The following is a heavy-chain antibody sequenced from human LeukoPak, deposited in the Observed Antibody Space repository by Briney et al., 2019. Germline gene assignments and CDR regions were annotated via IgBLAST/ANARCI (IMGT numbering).Heavy chain of an antibody. CDR3: ARDLYGYYWFDP. D-gene: IGHD5-18*01. CDR2: IYTRGSS. V-gene: IGHV4-61*02. CDR1: GGSISSSSYY. J-gene: IGHJ5*02. Sequence: SEGLSVTCTVSGGSISSSSYYWSWIRQPAGKGLEWIVRIYTRGSSNYNPSLKSRVTISVDTSKNQFSLKLSSVAAADTAVYYCARDLYGYYWFDPWGQGTLVTVSS.